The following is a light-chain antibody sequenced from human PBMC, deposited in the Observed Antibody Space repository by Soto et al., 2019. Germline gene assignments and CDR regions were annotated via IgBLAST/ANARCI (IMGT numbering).Light chain of an antibody. CDR3: QPYNNWPLT. V-gene: IGKV3-20*01. CDR1: QSVSSSY. J-gene: IGKJ4*01. CDR2: GTS. Sequence: EVVLTQSPDTVSLSPGERATLSCRASQSVSSSYLAWYQHKPGQAPRLLIYGTSSRATGIPDRFSGSRSGPEFTLTINSLQSEDFAIYYCQPYNNWPLTFGGGTKVDIK.